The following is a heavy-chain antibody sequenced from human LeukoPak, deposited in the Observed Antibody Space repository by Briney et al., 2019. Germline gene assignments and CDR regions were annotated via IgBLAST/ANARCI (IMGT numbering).Heavy chain of an antibody. D-gene: IGHD5-18*01. CDR1: GVSFSGYY. Sequence: PSETLSLTCAVYGVSFSGYYWSWIRQPPGKGLEWIGEINHSGSTNYNPSLKSRVTISVDTSKNQFSLKLSSVTAADTAVYYCARVRGYSYAYTPYYYYMDVWGKGTAVTISS. V-gene: IGHV4-34*01. CDR2: INHSGST. CDR3: ARVRGYSYAYTPYYYYMDV. J-gene: IGHJ6*03.